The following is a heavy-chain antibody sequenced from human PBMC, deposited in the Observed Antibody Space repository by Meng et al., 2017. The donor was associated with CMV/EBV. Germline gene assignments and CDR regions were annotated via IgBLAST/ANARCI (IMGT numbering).Heavy chain of an antibody. D-gene: IGHD2-2*01. J-gene: IGHJ5*02. CDR3: ARRVGRVVPAAIHWFDP. Sequence: YGGSFGGYYWSWIRQPPGKGLEWVGEINHSGSTNYNPSLKSRVTISVDTSKNQFSLKLSSVTAADTAVYYCARRVGRVVPAAIHWFDPWGQGTLVTVSS. CDR2: INHSGST. V-gene: IGHV4-34*01. CDR1: GGSFGGYY.